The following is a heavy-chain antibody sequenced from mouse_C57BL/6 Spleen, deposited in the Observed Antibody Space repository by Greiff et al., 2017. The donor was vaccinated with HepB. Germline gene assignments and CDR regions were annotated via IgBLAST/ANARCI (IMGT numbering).Heavy chain of an antibody. CDR1: GYAFSSSW. V-gene: IGHV1-82*01. CDR2: IYPGDGDT. CDR3: ARNLMNYAPDY. Sequence: VQLQQSGPELVKPGASVKISCKASGYAFSSSWMNWVKQRPGKGLEWIGRIYPGDGDTNYNGKFKGKATLTADKSSSTAYMQLSSLTSEDSAVYFCARNLMNYAPDYWGQGTTLTVSS. D-gene: IGHD1-1*01. J-gene: IGHJ2*01.